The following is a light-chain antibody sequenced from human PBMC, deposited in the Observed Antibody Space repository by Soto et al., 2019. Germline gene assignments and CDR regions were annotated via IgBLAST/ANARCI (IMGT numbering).Light chain of an antibody. V-gene: IGKV3-11*01. CDR3: QQRSNWPQIT. CDR2: DAS. Sequence: EIVLTQSPATLSLSPGERATLSCRAIQNVSKYLAWYQQKPGQAPRLLIHDASNRATGIPARFSGSGSGTDFTLTISSLEPEDFGVYYCQQRSNWPQITFGGGTKVEIK. J-gene: IGKJ4*01. CDR1: QNVSKY.